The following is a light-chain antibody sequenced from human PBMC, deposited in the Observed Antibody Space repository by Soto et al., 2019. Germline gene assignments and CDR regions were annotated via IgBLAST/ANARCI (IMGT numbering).Light chain of an antibody. CDR2: KAS. CDR1: QSISSR. CDR3: QQYNSYSWT. Sequence: DIQMTQSPSTLSASVGHRVTITCRATQSISSRLAWYQQKPGKAPKLLIYKASSFDSGVPSRFSGSGSGTEFTLTISSLQPDDFATYYCQQYNSYSWTFGRGTKVEIK. V-gene: IGKV1-5*03. J-gene: IGKJ1*01.